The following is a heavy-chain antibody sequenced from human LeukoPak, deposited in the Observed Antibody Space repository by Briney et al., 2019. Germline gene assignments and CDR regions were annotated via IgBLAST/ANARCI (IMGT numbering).Heavy chain of an antibody. CDR2: IYPGDSNT. Sequence: GESLKISCKGSGYSFTSYWIGWVRQMPGKGLEWMGIIYPGDSNTRYSPSFQGQVTISADKSISTACLQWSSLKASDTAMYYCARQGQLTGDLIYYYGMDVWGQGTTVTVPS. J-gene: IGHJ6*02. CDR1: GYSFTSYW. CDR3: ARQGQLTGDLIYYYGMDV. D-gene: IGHD7-27*01. V-gene: IGHV5-51*01.